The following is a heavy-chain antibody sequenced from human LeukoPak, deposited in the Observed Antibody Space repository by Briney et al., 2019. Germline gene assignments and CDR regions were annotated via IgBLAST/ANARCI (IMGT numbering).Heavy chain of an antibody. CDR3: AKDLSGTIFGGVKMVLFDY. CDR1: GFTFSSYA. J-gene: IGHJ4*02. D-gene: IGHD3-3*01. CDR2: IIGSGGST. V-gene: IGHV3-23*01. Sequence: PGGSLRLSCAASGFTFSSYATTWVRQAPGKGLEWVASIIGSGGSTYYADSVKGRFTISRDNSKNTLYLQMNSLSAEETAVYDCAKDLSGTIFGGVKMVLFDYWGQGTLVTVSS.